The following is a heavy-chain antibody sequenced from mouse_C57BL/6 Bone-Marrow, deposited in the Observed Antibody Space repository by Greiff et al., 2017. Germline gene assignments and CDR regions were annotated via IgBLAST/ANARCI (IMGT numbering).Heavy chain of an antibody. CDR1: GFTFSSYG. D-gene: IGHD2-3*01. V-gene: IGHV5-6*01. CDR3: ARMMVAWFDY. CDR2: ISSGGSYT. J-gene: IGHJ3*01. Sequence: EVQRVASGGDLVKPGGSLKLSCAASGFTFSSYGMSWVRQTPDKRLEWVASISSGGSYTYYPDSVKGRFTISRDNAKNTLYLQMSSLKSEDTAMYDCARMMVAWFDYWGEGTLVTVSA.